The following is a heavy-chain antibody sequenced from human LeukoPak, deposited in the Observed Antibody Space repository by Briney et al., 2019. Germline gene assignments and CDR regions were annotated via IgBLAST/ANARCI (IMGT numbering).Heavy chain of an antibody. CDR3: ARVTYCSSTSCPLYYYYYYMDV. D-gene: IGHD2-2*01. J-gene: IGHJ6*03. CDR1: GYTFTGYH. CDR2: INPNSGGT. V-gene: IGHV1-2*02. Sequence: GASVEVSCKASGYTFTGYHMHWVRQAPGQGLEWMGWINPNSGGTNYAQKFQGRVTMTRDTSISTAYMELSRLRSDDTAVYYCARVTYCSSTSCPLYYYYYYMDVWGKGTTVTVSS.